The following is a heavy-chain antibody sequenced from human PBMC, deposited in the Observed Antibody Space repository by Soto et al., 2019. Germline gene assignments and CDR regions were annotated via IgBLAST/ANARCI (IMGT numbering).Heavy chain of an antibody. J-gene: IGHJ5*02. D-gene: IGHD6-19*01. V-gene: IGHV6-1*01. Sequence: SQTLSLTCAISADRVSTNSAAWNWIRQSPSRGLEWLGRTYYRSKWYNDYAVSGKSRITINPDTSKNQFSLQLNSVTPEDTAVYYCAREDSSGWYGVWFDPWGQGTLVTVSS. CDR2: TYYRSKWYN. CDR1: ADRVSTNSAA. CDR3: AREDSSGWYGVWFDP.